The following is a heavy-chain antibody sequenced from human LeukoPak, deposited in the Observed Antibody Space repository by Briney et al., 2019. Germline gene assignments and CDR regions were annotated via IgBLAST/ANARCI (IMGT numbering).Heavy chain of an antibody. CDR2: ISSDGGNR. CDR1: GFTFSSYA. Sequence: GGSLRLSCAASGFTFSSYAMHWVRRAPGKALEWVATISSDGGNRYYSDSVKGRFTISRDNSKNTLYLQMNSLRPEDTAVFHCARGXAVTXXTVIDYXGQXXXXXXSS. D-gene: IGHD6-19*01. V-gene: IGHV3-30-3*01. J-gene: IGHJ4*02. CDR3: ARGXAVTXXTVIDY.